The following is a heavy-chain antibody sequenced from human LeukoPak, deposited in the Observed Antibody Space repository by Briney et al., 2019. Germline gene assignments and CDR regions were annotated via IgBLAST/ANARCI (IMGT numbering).Heavy chain of an antibody. CDR2: ISGNRGHT. V-gene: IGHV1-18*01. J-gene: IGHJ5*02. CDR3: ARASSNWNSSA. Sequence: ASVKVSCKASGYTFTSYGISWVRQAPGQGLEWMGWISGNRGHTNYTQKLQGRVTMTTDAYTNTAYMELRSLRSDDTAVYYCARASSNWNSSAWGQGTLVTVSS. D-gene: IGHD1-7*01. CDR1: GYTFTSYG.